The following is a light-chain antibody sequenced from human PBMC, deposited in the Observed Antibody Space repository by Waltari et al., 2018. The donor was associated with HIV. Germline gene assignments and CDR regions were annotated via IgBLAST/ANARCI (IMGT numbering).Light chain of an antibody. V-gene: IGKV3-15*01. CDR2: DAS. CDR1: QSVSSN. Sequence: EVVMTQSPATLSVSPGERVTLSCRASQSVSSNLAWYQQTPGQAPRLLIYDASTRASGVPARFSGSRSGTDFTLTITSLQSEDFAVYYCQQYNNWPPWTFGQGTRVQIK. J-gene: IGKJ1*01. CDR3: QQYNNWPPWT.